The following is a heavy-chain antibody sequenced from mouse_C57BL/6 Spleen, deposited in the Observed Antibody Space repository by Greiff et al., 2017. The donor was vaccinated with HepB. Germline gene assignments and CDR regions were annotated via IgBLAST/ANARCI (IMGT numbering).Heavy chain of an antibody. V-gene: IGHV1-52*01. Sequence: QVQLQQPGAELVRPGSSVKLSCKASGYTFTSYWMHWVKQRPIQGLEWIGNIDPSDSETHYNQKFKDKATLTVDKSSSTAYMQLSSLTSEDSAVYYCARSSYYYGSSYAWFAYWGQGTLVTVSA. D-gene: IGHD1-1*01. CDR2: IDPSDSET. CDR3: ARSSYYYGSSYAWFAY. J-gene: IGHJ3*01. CDR1: GYTFTSYW.